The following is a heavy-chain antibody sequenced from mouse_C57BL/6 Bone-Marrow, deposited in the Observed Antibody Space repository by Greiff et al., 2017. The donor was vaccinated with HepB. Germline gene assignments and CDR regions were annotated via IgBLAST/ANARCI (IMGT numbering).Heavy chain of an antibody. Sequence: EVQLVESGGGLVQPGGSLKLSCAASGFTFSDYYMYWVRQTPEKRLEWVAYISNGGGSTYYPDTVKGRFTISRDNAKNTLYLQMSRLKFEDTAMYYCARHGDYGSSSYYAMDYWGQGTSVTVSS. V-gene: IGHV5-12*01. CDR2: ISNGGGST. CDR3: ARHGDYGSSSYYAMDY. CDR1: GFTFSDYY. J-gene: IGHJ4*01. D-gene: IGHD1-1*01.